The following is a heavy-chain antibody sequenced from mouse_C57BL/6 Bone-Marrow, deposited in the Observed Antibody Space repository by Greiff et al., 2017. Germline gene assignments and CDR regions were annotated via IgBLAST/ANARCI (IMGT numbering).Heavy chain of an antibody. Sequence: EVQLVESGGGLVQPGGSLSLSCAASGFTFTDYYMSWVRQPPGKALEWLGFIRNKANGYTKEYSASVKGRFTISRDNSQSILYLQMKALGAEDSASYYCAGFDDGFAYWGQGTLVTVSA. CDR3: AGFDDGFAY. CDR1: GFTFTDYY. D-gene: IGHD2-3*01. V-gene: IGHV7-3*01. CDR2: IRNKANGYTK. J-gene: IGHJ3*01.